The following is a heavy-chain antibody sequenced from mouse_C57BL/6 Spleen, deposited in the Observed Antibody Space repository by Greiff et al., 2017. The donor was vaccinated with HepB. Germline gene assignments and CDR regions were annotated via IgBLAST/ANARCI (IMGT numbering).Heavy chain of an antibody. Sequence: VQLQQSGAELVKPGASVKISCKASGYAFSSYWMNWVKQRPGKGLEWIGQIYPGDGDTNYNGKFKGKATLTADKSSSTAYMQLSSLTSEDSAVYFCARPNEYDGAWFAYWGQGTLVTVSA. CDR1: GYAFSSYW. D-gene: IGHD2-4*01. J-gene: IGHJ3*01. CDR2: IYPGDGDT. V-gene: IGHV1-80*01. CDR3: ARPNEYDGAWFAY.